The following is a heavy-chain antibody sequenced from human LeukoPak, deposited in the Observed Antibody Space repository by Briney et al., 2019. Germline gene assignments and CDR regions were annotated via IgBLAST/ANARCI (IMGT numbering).Heavy chain of an antibody. D-gene: IGHD1-26*01. CDR1: GFTFSSYG. CDR3: AKDRVGAGYYMDV. CDR2: IWYGGSNK. J-gene: IGHJ6*03. Sequence: GGSLRLSCAASGFTFSSYGMHWVRQAPGKGLEWVAVIWYGGSNKYYADSVKGRFTISRDNSKNTLYLQMNSLRAEDTAVYYCAKDRVGAGYYMDVWGKGTTVTVSS. V-gene: IGHV3-30*02.